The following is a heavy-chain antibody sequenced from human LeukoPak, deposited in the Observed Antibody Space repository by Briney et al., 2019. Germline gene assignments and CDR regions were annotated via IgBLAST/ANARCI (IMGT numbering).Heavy chain of an antibody. CDR2: VYYGGSA. J-gene: IGHJ4*02. CDR1: GVSIGSYY. CDR3: ARSHTVTAWQAFDH. D-gene: IGHD4-17*01. V-gene: IGHV4-59*01. Sequence: SETLSLTCAVSGVSIGSYYWSWIRQPPGKGLEYIGYVYYGGSANYNPSLKSRVTTPLGTTKNQFCFILNSITAAGTAVYYCARSHTVTAWQAFDHWGRGTLVTVSS.